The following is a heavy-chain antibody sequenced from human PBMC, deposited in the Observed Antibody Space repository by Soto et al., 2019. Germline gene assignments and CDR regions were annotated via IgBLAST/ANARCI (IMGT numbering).Heavy chain of an antibody. D-gene: IGHD6-19*01. V-gene: IGHV3-30-3*01. CDR3: ARDPNTGYRRGNFIGGAYYFDY. CDR1: GFTFSNYA. J-gene: IGHJ4*02. Sequence: GSLRLSCAASGFTFSNYAIHWVRQAPGKGLEWVAVISYDGSNKYYADSVKGRFTISRDNSKNTLYLQMNSLRAEDTAVYYCARDPNTGYRRGNFIGGAYYFDYWGQGALVTVSS. CDR2: ISYDGSNK.